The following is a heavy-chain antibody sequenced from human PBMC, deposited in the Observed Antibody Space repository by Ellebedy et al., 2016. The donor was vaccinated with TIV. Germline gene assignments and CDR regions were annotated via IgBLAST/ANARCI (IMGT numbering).Heavy chain of an antibody. CDR2: INAGNGDT. CDR1: GYTFTSYA. Sequence: ASVKVSCKASGYTFTSYAMHWVRQAPGQRLEWMGWINAGNGDTTYSQRFQGRVTITRDTSASTAYMELSSLRSEDTAVYYCATRRVGAIYYYYYGMDVWGQGTTVTVSS. CDR3: ATRRVGAIYYYYYGMDV. J-gene: IGHJ6*02. D-gene: IGHD1-26*01. V-gene: IGHV1-3*01.